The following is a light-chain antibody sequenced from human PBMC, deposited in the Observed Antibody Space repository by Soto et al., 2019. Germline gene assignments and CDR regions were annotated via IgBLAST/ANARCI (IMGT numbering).Light chain of an antibody. CDR1: QSVSSY. V-gene: IGKV3-11*01. CDR3: QQRSNWPPGPLT. CDR2: DAS. Sequence: EIVLTQSPATLSLSPGERATLSCRASQSVSSYLAWYQQKPGQAPRLLIYDASNRATGIPARFSGSGSGTDFTLTISSLEPEDFAVYYCQQRSNWPPGPLTFVGGTKVEIK. J-gene: IGKJ4*01.